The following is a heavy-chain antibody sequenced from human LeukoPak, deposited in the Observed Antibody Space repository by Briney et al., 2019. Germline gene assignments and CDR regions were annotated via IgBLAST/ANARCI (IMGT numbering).Heavy chain of an antibody. J-gene: IGHJ4*01. Sequence: PSGTLSLTCAVSGGSISTDNWWHWIRQSPGKGLEWIAEIYHNGDVHYNPSLKSRVTMSVDTSKNQFSLKVNSMTAADTATYFCAREVAAGSYRGFDYWGQGTLVTVSS. CDR1: GGSISTDNW. V-gene: IGHV4-4*02. CDR2: IYHNGDV. D-gene: IGHD6-19*01. CDR3: AREVAAGSYRGFDY.